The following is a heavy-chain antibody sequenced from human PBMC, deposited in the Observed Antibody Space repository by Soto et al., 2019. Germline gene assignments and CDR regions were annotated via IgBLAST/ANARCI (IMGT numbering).Heavy chain of an antibody. V-gene: IGHV1-24*01. CDR1: GYTLTELS. J-gene: IGHJ3*02. CDR3: ATVKRNAFDI. Sequence: ASVKVSCKVSGYTLTELSMHWVRQAPGKGLEWMGGFDPEDGETIYAQKFQGRVTMTEATSTDTAYMELSSLRSEDTAVYYCATVKRNAFDIWGQGTMVTVSS. CDR2: FDPEDGET.